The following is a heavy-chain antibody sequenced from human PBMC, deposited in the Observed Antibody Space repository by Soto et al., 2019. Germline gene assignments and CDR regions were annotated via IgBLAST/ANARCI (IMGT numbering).Heavy chain of an antibody. Sequence: PGGSLRLSCAASGFTFSSYAMSWARQAPGKGLEWVSAISGSGGSTYYADSVKGRFTISRDNSKNTLYLQMNSLRAEDTAVYYCAKDYYDSSGYYLDDYWGQGTLVTVSS. CDR2: ISGSGGST. CDR3: AKDYYDSSGYYLDDY. J-gene: IGHJ4*02. V-gene: IGHV3-23*01. CDR1: GFTFSSYA. D-gene: IGHD3-22*01.